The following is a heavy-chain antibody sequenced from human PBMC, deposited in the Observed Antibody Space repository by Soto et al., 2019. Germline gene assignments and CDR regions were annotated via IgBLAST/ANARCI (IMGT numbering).Heavy chain of an antibody. CDR1: GYTFSSYA. J-gene: IGHJ4*02. CDR3: ARDTGDGTFDF. Sequence: ASVKVSCKASGYTFSSYAMHWVRQAPGQRLEWMGWINAGYGNTKSSQKFQDRVTISRDTSASTAYMELTSLRFEDTAVYYCARDTGDGTFDFWGQGTLVTVSS. D-gene: IGHD7-27*01. V-gene: IGHV1-3*01. CDR2: INAGYGNT.